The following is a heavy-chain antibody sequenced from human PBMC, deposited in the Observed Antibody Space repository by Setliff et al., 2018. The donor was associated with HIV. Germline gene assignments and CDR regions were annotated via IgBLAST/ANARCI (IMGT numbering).Heavy chain of an antibody. CDR2: TYTSGST. CDR3: ARKGSSSRSQEYYYDF. V-gene: IGHV4-4*07. J-gene: IGHJ4*02. CDR1: GGSISSYY. Sequence: SETLSLTCTVSGGSISSYYWSWIRQPAGKGLEWIGRTYTSGSTNCNPSLKSRVTMSVDTSKNQFSLKLTSVTAADTAVYYCARKGSSSRSQEYYYDFWGRGTLVTVSS. D-gene: IGHD6-13*01.